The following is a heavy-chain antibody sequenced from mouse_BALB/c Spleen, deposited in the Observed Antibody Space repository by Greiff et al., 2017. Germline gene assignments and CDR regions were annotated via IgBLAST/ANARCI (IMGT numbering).Heavy chain of an antibody. CDR3: ARSGDGAWFAY. V-gene: IGHV1-82*01. J-gene: IGHJ3*01. CDR1: GYAFSSSW. Sequence: VQLQQSGPELVKPGASVKISCKASGYAFSSSWMNWVKQRPGQGLEWIGRIYPGDGDTNYNGKFKGKATLTADKSSSTAYMQLSSLTSVDSAVYFCARSGDGAWFAYWGQGTLVTVSA. CDR2: IYPGDGDT. D-gene: IGHD1-1*02.